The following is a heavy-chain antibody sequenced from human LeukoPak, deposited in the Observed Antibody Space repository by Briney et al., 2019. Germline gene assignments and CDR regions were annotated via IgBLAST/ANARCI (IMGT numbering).Heavy chain of an antibody. CDR3: ARAAEAARPHDY. Sequence: ASVKVSCKASGYTFTSYGISWVRQAPGQGLEWMGWISAYNGNTNYAQKLQGRDTMTTDTSTSTAYMELRSLRSDDTAVYYCARAAEAARPHDYWGQGTLVTVSS. D-gene: IGHD6-6*01. CDR1: GYTFTSYG. CDR2: ISAYNGNT. V-gene: IGHV1-18*01. J-gene: IGHJ4*02.